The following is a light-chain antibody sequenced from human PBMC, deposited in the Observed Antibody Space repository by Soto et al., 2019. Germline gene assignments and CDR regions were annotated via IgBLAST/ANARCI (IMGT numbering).Light chain of an antibody. CDR2: GNS. CDR3: QSYDSDLSAWV. J-gene: IGLJ3*02. CDR1: SSNIGAGFD. Sequence: QSVLTQPPSVSGAPGQRVTISCTGSSSNIGAGFDVHWYHQIAGTAPKLLIYGNSNRPSGVPDRFSGSKSGTSASLAITGLQSEDEAAYYCQSYDSDLSAWVFGGGTKLTVL. V-gene: IGLV1-40*01.